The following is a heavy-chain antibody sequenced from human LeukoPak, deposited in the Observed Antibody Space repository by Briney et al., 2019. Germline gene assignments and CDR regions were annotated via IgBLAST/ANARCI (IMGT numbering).Heavy chain of an antibody. V-gene: IGHV3-7*03. Sequence: GGSLRLSCAASGFALSSHWMTWVRQVPGRGPEWVANVNRDGSETYYLDSVKGRFTVSRDNAKNSLYLQMNSLSADDTAIYYCARTARSGDIRGQGTLVTVSS. CDR3: ARTARSGDI. CDR2: VNRDGSET. D-gene: IGHD1-1*01. CDR1: GFALSSHW. J-gene: IGHJ4*02.